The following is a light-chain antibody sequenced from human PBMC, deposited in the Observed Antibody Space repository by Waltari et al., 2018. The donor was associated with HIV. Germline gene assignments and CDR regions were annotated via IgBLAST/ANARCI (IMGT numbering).Light chain of an antibody. V-gene: IGKV1-5*03. J-gene: IGKJ5*01. CDR3: QQYQSYSLT. Sequence: DLPLTQSPSTLSASVGHRVPITCRSSQSISTWLAWYQQQPGRAPKLLIYKTSSLQSGVPSRFSGSGSGTEFSLTISSLQPDDFTTYYCQQYQSYSLTFGQGTRLEMK. CDR2: KTS. CDR1: QSISTW.